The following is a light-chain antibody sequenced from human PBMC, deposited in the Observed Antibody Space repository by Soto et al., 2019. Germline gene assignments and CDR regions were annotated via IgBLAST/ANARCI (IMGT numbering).Light chain of an antibody. CDR3: QQYNSYPWT. Sequence: IQLTQSPSSLSASVGYRFTITCRASQVISSYLAWYQQKPGKAPKLLIYAASTLQSGVPSTFSGSGSGTAFTLTISSLQPADFATYYCQQYNSYPWTFAQGTKVDIK. CDR2: AAS. CDR1: QVISSY. V-gene: IGKV1-9*01. J-gene: IGKJ1*01.